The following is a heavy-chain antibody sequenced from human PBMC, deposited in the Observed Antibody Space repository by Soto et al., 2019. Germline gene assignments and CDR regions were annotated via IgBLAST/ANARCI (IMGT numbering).Heavy chain of an antibody. J-gene: IGHJ3*02. CDR2: INGDGTRA. CDR3: ARGGAAGRGDAIDI. Sequence: EVQLVESGGGLVKPGGSLRLSCGGSGFTFSSYGMNWVRQAPGKGLEWVCRINGDGTRASYADFVKGRFTISRDNAQNLLFLQLNSLRVDDTGVYHCARGGAAGRGDAIDIWGPGTTVAVSS. CDR1: GFTFSSYG. V-gene: IGHV3-74*02. D-gene: IGHD3-10*01.